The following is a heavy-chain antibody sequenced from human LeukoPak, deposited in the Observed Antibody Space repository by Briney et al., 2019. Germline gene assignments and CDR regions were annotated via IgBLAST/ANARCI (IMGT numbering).Heavy chain of an antibody. D-gene: IGHD2-15*01. Sequence: ASVKVSCKASGYTLTDYYMHWVRQAPGQGLEWMGWINPNSGDTNSAQKFQGRVTMTRDTSISTAYMELSRLTSDDTAVYYCARDWRGSCFPDFWGQGTLVTVSS. CDR1: GYTLTDYY. J-gene: IGHJ4*02. CDR2: INPNSGDT. CDR3: ARDWRGSCFPDF. V-gene: IGHV1-2*02.